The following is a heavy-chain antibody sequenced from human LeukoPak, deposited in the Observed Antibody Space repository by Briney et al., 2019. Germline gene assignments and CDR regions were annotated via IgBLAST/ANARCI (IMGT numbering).Heavy chain of an antibody. CDR2: IYHSGST. CDR1: GYSISSGYY. D-gene: IGHD5-18*01. CDR3: ARVALGDPARFGYSYGPHRIRSSSWFDP. Sequence: PSETLSLTCTVSGYSISSGYYWGWIRQTPGKGLEWIGSIYHSGSTNYNTALKSRVTISVDTSKNQFSLKLSSVTAADTAVYYCARVALGDPARFGYSYGPHRIRSSSWFDPWGQGTLVTVSS. V-gene: IGHV4-38-2*02. J-gene: IGHJ5*02.